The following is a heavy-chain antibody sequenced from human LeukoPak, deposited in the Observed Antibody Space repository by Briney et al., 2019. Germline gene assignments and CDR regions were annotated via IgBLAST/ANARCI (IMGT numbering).Heavy chain of an antibody. CDR3: ARVWGVRGVIPFY. CDR2: INPNSGGT. D-gene: IGHD3-10*01. Sequence: ASVKASCKASGYTFTGYYMHWVRQAPGQGLEWMGWINPNSGGTNYAQKFQGRVTMTRDTSISTAYMELSRLRSDDTAVYYCARVWGVRGVIPFYWGQGTLVTVSS. J-gene: IGHJ4*02. CDR1: GYTFTGYY. V-gene: IGHV1-2*02.